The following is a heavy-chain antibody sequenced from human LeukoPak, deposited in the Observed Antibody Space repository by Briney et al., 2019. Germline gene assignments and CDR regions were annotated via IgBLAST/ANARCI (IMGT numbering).Heavy chain of an antibody. J-gene: IGHJ4*02. CDR1: GFTFSSYA. CDR3: ARVPAARPLPYYFDY. CDR2: ISYDGSNK. D-gene: IGHD6-6*01. Sequence: GGSLRLSCAASGFTFSSYAMHWVRQAPGKGLEWVAVISYDGSNKYYADPVKGRFTISRDNSKNTLYLQMNSLRAEDTAVYYCARVPAARPLPYYFDYWGQGTLVTVSS. V-gene: IGHV3-30-3*01.